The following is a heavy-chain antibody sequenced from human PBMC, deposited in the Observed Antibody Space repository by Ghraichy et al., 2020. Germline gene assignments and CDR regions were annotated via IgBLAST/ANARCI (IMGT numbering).Heavy chain of an antibody. CDR3: AGAPASPASLEWLSPFDY. Sequence: TLSLTCTVSGASISSSNYYWGWTRQPPGKGLEWIGKIYSSGSTYYSSALKSRVTISADTSKNQVSLTLNSVTAADTAVYYCAGAPASPASLEWLSPFDYWGLGTLVTVSS. CDR1: GASISSSNYY. V-gene: IGHV4-39*01. CDR2: IYSSGST. D-gene: IGHD3-3*01. J-gene: IGHJ4*02.